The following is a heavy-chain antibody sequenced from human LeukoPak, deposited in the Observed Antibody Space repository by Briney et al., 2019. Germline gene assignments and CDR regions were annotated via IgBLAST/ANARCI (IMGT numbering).Heavy chain of an antibody. CDR3: AKEEVGIQLWLDY. CDR1: GFTFSSYG. J-gene: IGHJ4*02. D-gene: IGHD5-18*01. CDR2: IRYDGSNK. Sequence: PGGSLRLSCAASGFTFSSYGMHWVRQAPGEGLEWVAFIRYDGSNKYYADSVKGRFTISRDNSKNTLYLQMNSLRAEDTAVYYCAKEEVGIQLWLDYWGQGTLVTVSS. V-gene: IGHV3-30*02.